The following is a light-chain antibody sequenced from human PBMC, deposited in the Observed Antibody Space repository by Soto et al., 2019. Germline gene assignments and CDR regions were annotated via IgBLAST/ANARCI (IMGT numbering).Light chain of an antibody. CDR1: SSDIGSGYD. Sequence: QSVLTQRPSVSGAPGQRVTISCTGSSSDIGSGYDVHWYQQLPGTAPKLLIYANSHRPSGVPDRFSGSKSVTSASLAITGLQAEDEADYYCQSYDSSLSAWVFGGGTKVTVL. V-gene: IGLV1-40*01. J-gene: IGLJ3*02. CDR2: ANS. CDR3: QSYDSSLSAWV.